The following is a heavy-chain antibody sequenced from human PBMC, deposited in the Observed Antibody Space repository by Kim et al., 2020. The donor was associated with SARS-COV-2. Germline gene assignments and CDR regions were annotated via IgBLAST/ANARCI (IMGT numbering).Heavy chain of an antibody. CDR2: ISYDGSNK. J-gene: IGHJ4*02. D-gene: IGHD2-15*01. CDR1: GFTFSSYG. V-gene: IGHV3-33*05. CDR3: ARDDQDCSGGSCFSLRGIIRTGNFDH. Sequence: GGSLRLSCAASGFTFSSYGMHWVRQAPGKGLEWVSVISYDGSNKYYADSVKGRFTISRDNSKNTLYLQMNSLRAEDTAVYYCARDDQDCSGGSCFSLRGIIRTGNFDHWGQGTLVRVSS.